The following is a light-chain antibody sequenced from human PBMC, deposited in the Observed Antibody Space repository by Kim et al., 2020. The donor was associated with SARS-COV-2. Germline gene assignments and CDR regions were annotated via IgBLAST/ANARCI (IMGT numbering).Light chain of an antibody. J-gene: IGKJ3*01. Sequence: DIQMTQSPSSLSASVGDTVTLTCRASQDIGNSLAWYQQRPGQIPKVLIYAVSSLQAGVPPRFSGSGSGTHFSLTISPVQPADLGTYYCQTYGRAPFTFGPGTKVDIK. CDR1: QDIGNS. CDR3: QTYGRAPFT. CDR2: AVS. V-gene: IGKV1-27*01.